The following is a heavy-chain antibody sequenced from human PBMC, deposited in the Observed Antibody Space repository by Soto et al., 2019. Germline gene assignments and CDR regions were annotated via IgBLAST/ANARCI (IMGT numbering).Heavy chain of an antibody. CDR3: AKRGPSMVRGVQGIKNAVYYFDY. D-gene: IGHD3-10*01. V-gene: IGHV3-23*01. Sequence: EVQLLESGGGLVQPGGSLRLSCAASGFTFSSYAMSWVRQAPGKGLEWVSAIRGSGGSTYYADSVKGRFPISRDNSKNTLYLQMNSLRAEDTAVYYCAKRGPSMVRGVQGIKNAVYYFDYWGQGTLVTVSS. CDR1: GFTFSSYA. J-gene: IGHJ4*02. CDR2: IRGSGGST.